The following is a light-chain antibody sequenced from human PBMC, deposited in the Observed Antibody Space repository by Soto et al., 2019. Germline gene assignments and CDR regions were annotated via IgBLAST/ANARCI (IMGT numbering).Light chain of an antibody. CDR2: VAS. J-gene: IGKJ4*01. V-gene: IGKV3-15*01. Sequence: EIVMTQSPATLSVSPGERATLSCRASQSVNSNLAWYKQKPSQIPQLLIYVASTRATGIPARFSGSGSGTEFTPTISSLQSEDLAIYDCQQYNFWPLTFGGGTKVEFK. CDR1: QSVNSN. CDR3: QQYNFWPLT.